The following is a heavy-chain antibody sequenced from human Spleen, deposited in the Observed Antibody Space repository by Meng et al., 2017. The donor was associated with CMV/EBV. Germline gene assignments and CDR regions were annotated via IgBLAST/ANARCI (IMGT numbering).Heavy chain of an antibody. J-gene: IGHJ3*02. CDR3: ARGLMYSGSYTDAFDI. D-gene: IGHD1-26*01. CDR1: GGTFSSCA. Sequence: SVKVSCKASGGTFSSCAISWVRQAPGQGLEWMGGIIPIFGTANYAQKFQGRVTITTDESTSTAYMELSSLRSEDTAVYYCARGLMYSGSYTDAFDIWGQGTMVTVSS. CDR2: IIPIFGTA. V-gene: IGHV1-69*05.